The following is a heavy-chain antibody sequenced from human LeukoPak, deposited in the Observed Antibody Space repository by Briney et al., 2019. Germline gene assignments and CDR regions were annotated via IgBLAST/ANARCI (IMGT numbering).Heavy chain of an antibody. D-gene: IGHD2-15*01. CDR3: ARDKDFVVVVPATDAFDI. Sequence: ASVKASCKASGYTFTNYYIHWVRQAPGQGLEWMGRINPRSGGTNYAQKLQGRVTMTRDTSISTAYMELSSLRSDDTAVYYCARDKDFVVVVPATDAFDIWGQGTMVTVSS. J-gene: IGHJ3*02. V-gene: IGHV1-2*02. CDR2: INPRSGGT. CDR1: GYTFTNYY.